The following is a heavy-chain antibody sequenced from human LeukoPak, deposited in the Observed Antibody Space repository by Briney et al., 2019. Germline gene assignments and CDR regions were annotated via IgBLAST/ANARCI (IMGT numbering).Heavy chain of an antibody. CDR1: GYTFTDYY. Sequence: ASVKVSCRASGYTFTDYYMHWVRQAPGQGLEWMGWINPNSGGTNYAQKFQGRVTMTRDTSISTAYMELSRLRSDDTAVYYCARDPYQLLFYFDYWGQGTLVTVSS. V-gene: IGHV1-2*02. CDR2: INPNSGGT. J-gene: IGHJ4*02. CDR3: ARDPYQLLFYFDY. D-gene: IGHD2-2*01.